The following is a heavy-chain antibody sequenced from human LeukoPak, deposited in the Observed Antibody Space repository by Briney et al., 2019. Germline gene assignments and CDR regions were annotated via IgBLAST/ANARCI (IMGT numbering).Heavy chain of an antibody. J-gene: IGHJ4*02. D-gene: IGHD1-26*01. CDR1: GFTFDDYA. V-gene: IGHV3-9*01. CDR3: AKDMIPRLSGSYPANFDY. CDR2: ISWNSGSI. Sequence: GGSLRLSCAASGFTFDDYAMHWVRQAPGKGLEWVSGISWNSGSIGYADSVKGRFTISRDNAKNSLYLQMNSLRAEDTALYYCAKDMIPRLSGSYPANFDYWGQGTLVTVSS.